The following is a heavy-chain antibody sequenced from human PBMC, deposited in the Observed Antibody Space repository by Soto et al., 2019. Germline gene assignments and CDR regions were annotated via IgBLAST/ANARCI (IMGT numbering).Heavy chain of an antibody. Sequence: SETLSLTCTVSGGSISSGDYYWSWIRQPPGKGLEWIGYIYYSGSTYYNPSLKSRVTISVDTSKNQFSLKLSSVTAADTAVYYCARGRDIVVVPAAIPDWFDPWGQGTLVTVS. CDR1: GGSISSGDYY. V-gene: IGHV4-30-4*01. CDR3: ARGRDIVVVPAAIPDWFDP. D-gene: IGHD2-2*02. CDR2: IYYSGST. J-gene: IGHJ5*02.